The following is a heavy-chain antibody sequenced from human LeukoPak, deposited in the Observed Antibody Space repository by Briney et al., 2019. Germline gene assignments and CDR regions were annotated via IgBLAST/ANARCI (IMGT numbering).Heavy chain of an antibody. CDR2: IYYSGST. CDR1: GGSISSSSYY. Sequence: SETLSLTCTASGGSISSSSYYWGWIRQPPGKGLEWIGSIYYSGSTYYNPSLKSRVTISVDTSKNQFSLKLSSVTAADTAVYYCARILEVEGNWVLDYWGQGTLVTVSS. D-gene: IGHD2/OR15-2a*01. J-gene: IGHJ4*02. CDR3: ARILEVEGNWVLDY. V-gene: IGHV4-39*01.